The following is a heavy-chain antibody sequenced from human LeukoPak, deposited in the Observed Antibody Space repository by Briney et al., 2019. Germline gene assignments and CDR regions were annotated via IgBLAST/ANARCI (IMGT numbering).Heavy chain of an antibody. CDR2: VYANGIT. D-gene: IGHD3-22*01. V-gene: IGHV4-4*08. Sequence: SETQSLTCTVSGGSIFNYYWHWIRQSPGKGLEWVGYVYANGITAYNPSLRSRGSMSIDTSRSQFSLRLTSVTAADTATYYCARRVYYDTSGYHPTAGYFDLWGRGTLVSVSS. CDR1: GGSIFNYY. CDR3: ARRVYYDTSGYHPTAGYFDL. J-gene: IGHJ2*01.